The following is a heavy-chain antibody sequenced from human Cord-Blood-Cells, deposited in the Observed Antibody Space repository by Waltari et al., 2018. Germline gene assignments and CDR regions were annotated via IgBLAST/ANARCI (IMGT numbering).Heavy chain of an antibody. V-gene: IGHV1-8*03. CDR2: MNPNSGNT. J-gene: IGHJ3*02. D-gene: IGHD2-8*02. CDR3: ARSSGYWAFDI. Sequence: INWVRQATGQGLEWMGWMNPNSGNTGYAQKFQGRVTITRNTSISTAYMELSSLRSEDTAVYYCARSSGYWAFDIWGQGTMVTVSS.